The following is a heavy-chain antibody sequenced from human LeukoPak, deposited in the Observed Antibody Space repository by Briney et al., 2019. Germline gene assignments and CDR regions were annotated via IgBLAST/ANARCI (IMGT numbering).Heavy chain of an antibody. Sequence: GGSLRLSCAASGFTFDDYAMHWVRQAPGKGLEWVSGISWNSGSIGYADSVKGRFTISRDSAKNSLYLQMNSLRAEDTALYYCAKDSSGAGEWLLLTGYFDYWGQGTLVTVSS. CDR3: AKDSSGAGEWLLLTGYFDY. CDR2: ISWNSGSI. J-gene: IGHJ4*02. V-gene: IGHV3-9*01. CDR1: GFTFDDYA. D-gene: IGHD3-3*01.